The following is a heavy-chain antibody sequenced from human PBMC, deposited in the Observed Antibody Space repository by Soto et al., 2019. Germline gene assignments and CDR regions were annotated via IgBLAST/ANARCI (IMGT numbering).Heavy chain of an antibody. CDR1: GGTFSSYA. CDR3: ARATVIAAAVYYYYGMAV. J-gene: IGHJ6*02. Sequence: QVQLVQSGAEVKKPGSSVKVSCKASGGTFSSYAISWVRQAPGQGLEWMGGFIPIFGTANYAQKFQGRVTITADESTSTAYMELSSLRSEDTAVYYCARATVIAAAVYYYYGMAVWGQGTTVTVSS. V-gene: IGHV1-69*01. D-gene: IGHD6-13*01. CDR2: FIPIFGTA.